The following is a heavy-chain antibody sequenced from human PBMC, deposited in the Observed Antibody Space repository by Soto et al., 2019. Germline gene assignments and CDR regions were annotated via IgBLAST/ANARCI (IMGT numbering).Heavy chain of an antibody. CDR3: AKEGGYCSGGSCSEPDY. J-gene: IGHJ4*02. V-gene: IGHV3-23*01. CDR1: GFTFSSYA. Sequence: GGSLILSCAASGFTFSSYAMSWVRQAPGKGLEWVSAISGSGGSTYYADSVKGRFTISRDNSKNTLYLQMNSLRAEDTAVYYCAKEGGYCSGGSCSEPDYWGQGTLVTVSS. D-gene: IGHD2-15*01. CDR2: ISGSGGST.